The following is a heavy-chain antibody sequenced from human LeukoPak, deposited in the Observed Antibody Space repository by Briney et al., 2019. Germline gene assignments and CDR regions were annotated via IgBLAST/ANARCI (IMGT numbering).Heavy chain of an antibody. V-gene: IGHV3-23*01. D-gene: IGHD3-10*01. CDR1: GFTFSSYA. Sequence: PGGSLRLSCAASGFTFSSYAMSWDRQAPGKGLEWVSVISGSGGSTGYADSVKGRFTISRDNSKNTLYLQMNSLRAEDTAIYYCAKGSYGTVAEYFQHWGQGTLVTVSS. J-gene: IGHJ1*01. CDR2: ISGSGGST. CDR3: AKGSYGTVAEYFQH.